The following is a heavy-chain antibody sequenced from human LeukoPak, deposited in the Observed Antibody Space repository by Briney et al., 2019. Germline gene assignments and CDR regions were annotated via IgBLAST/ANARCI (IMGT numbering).Heavy chain of an antibody. V-gene: IGHV3-30*02. CDR1: GFTFSSYG. CDR2: IRYDGSNK. Sequence: PGGSLRLSCATSGFTFSSYGMHWVRQAPGKGLEWVAFIRYDGSNKYYADSVKGRFTISRDNSKNTLYLQMNSLRAEDTAVYYCAKGDLTTTGTTSVDYCSQGTLVTVSS. CDR3: AKGDLTTTGTTSVDY. D-gene: IGHD1-1*01. J-gene: IGHJ4*02.